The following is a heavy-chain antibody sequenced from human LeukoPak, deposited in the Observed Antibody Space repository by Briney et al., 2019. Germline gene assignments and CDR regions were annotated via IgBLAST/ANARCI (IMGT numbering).Heavy chain of an antibody. D-gene: IGHD2-2*01. CDR2: IKTDGSIT. Sequence: PGGSLRLSCAASAFTFPNYWMHWVCQAPGEGLVWVSRIKTDGSITNYADSVKGRFTISRDNAMNTLYLQMNSLRVEDTAVYFCARGLPGNYGYFDYWGQGALVTISS. V-gene: IGHV3-74*01. CDR1: AFTFPNYW. CDR3: ARGLPGNYGYFDY. J-gene: IGHJ4*02.